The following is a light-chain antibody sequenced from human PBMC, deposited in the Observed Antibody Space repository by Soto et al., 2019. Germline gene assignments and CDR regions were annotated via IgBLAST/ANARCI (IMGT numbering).Light chain of an antibody. J-gene: IGKJ1*01. CDR3: QQYGSSPQT. Sequence: EIVFAQAPAPLSLCGGEIATLSCRASQSVSSSSLAWYQQKPGQAPRLLIYGASSRATGIPDRFSGSASGTDFTLTISRLEPEDFAVYYCQQYGSSPQTFGQGTKVDIK. CDR2: GAS. CDR1: QSVSSSS. V-gene: IGKV3-20*01.